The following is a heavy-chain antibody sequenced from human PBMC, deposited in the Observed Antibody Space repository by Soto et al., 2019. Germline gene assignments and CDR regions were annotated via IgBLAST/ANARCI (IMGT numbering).Heavy chain of an antibody. V-gene: IGHV3-23*01. Sequence: EVHLLESGGGLVQPGGSLRLACAASGFTFSNYAMTWVRQAPGKGLEWVSVISGTGGGTNNADSAKGRFTTSRDNSKNTLYLQMNSLRAEDTAVYYCAKRAFYGSGIPNYDGMDGWGQGTAVTVSS. J-gene: IGHJ6*02. D-gene: IGHD3-10*01. CDR3: AKRAFYGSGIPNYDGMDG. CDR2: ISGTGGGT. CDR1: GFTFSNYA.